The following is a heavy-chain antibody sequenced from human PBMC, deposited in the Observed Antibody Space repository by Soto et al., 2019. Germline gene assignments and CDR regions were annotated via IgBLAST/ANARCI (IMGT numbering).Heavy chain of an antibody. CDR1: GFTFSSYP. Sequence: GGSLRLSCAPSGFTFSSYPMHWVRQAPGKGLEWVAVISYDGSNKYYADSVKGRFTISRDNSKNTLYLQMNSLRAEDTAVYYCARDHIPIYSYYYYGMDVWGQGXTVTV. D-gene: IGHD2-15*01. V-gene: IGHV3-30-3*01. CDR3: ARDHIPIYSYYYYGMDV. J-gene: IGHJ6*02. CDR2: ISYDGSNK.